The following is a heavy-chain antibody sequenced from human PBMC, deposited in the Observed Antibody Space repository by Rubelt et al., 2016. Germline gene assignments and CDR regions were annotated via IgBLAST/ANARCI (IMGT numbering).Heavy chain of an antibody. CDR3: ARTNWNDLDY. CDR1: GFTFSDYY. V-gene: IGHV3-11*03. CDR2: ISSSSSYT. J-gene: IGHJ4*02. Sequence: VQLLESGGGLVQPGGSLRLSCAASGFTFSDYYMSWIRQAPGKGLEWVSYISSSSSYTNYADSVKGRFTISRDHAKNSLYLQMNSLRAEDTAVYYCARTNWNDLDYWGQGTLVTVSS. D-gene: IGHD1-1*01.